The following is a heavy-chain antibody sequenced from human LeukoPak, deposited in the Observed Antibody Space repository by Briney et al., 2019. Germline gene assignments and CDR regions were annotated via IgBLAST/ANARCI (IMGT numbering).Heavy chain of an antibody. D-gene: IGHD1-20*01. CDR1: GGTFSSYA. Sequence: SVKVSCKASGGTFSSYAISWVRQAPGQGLEWMGGIIPIFGTANYAQKFQGRVTITTDESTSTAYMELSSLRSDDTAVYYCARDITGTTGLGVDAFDIRGQGTMVTVSS. V-gene: IGHV1-69*05. CDR2: IIPIFGTA. J-gene: IGHJ3*02. CDR3: ARDITGTTGLGVDAFDI.